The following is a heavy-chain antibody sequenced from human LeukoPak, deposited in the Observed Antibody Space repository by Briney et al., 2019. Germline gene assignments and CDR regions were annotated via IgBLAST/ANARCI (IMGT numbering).Heavy chain of an antibody. CDR3: ARDSLLLWFGELLYHDAFDI. J-gene: IGHJ3*02. CDR2: ISYDGSNK. D-gene: IGHD3-10*01. V-gene: IGHV3-30*04. CDR1: GFTFSSYA. Sequence: GGSLRLSCAASGFTFSSYAMHWVRQAPGKGLEWVAVISYDGSNKYYADSVKGRFTISIDNSKNTLYLQMNSLRAEDTAVYYCARDSLLLWFGELLYHDAFDIWGQGTMVTVSS.